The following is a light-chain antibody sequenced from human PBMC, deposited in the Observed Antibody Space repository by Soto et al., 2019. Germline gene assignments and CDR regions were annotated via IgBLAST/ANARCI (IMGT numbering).Light chain of an antibody. CDR2: EVS. CDR1: SSDVGAYDF. Sequence: QSALPQPASVYGSPGQSITISCTGTSSDVGAYDFVSWYQQHPDKAPKLMIYEVSNRPSGVSNRFSGSKSVNTATLTISGLQAEDEADYYCSSYTSSSTRVFGTGTKVTVL. J-gene: IGLJ1*01. V-gene: IGLV2-14*03. CDR3: SSYTSSSTRV.